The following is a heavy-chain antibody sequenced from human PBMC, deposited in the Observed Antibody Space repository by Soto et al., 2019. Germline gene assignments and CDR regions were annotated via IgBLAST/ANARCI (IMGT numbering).Heavy chain of an antibody. V-gene: IGHV1-3*01. Sequence: QVQLVQSGAEVKKPGASVTVSCVASGYTFTDYAMHWVRQAPGQRPEWKGWISGGNGNTKYSRSFQDRVTITKDTYANTGYLDLSSLRSEDTAVYYCARGSVADMLGFDPWGQGTLVTVSS. CDR1: GYTFTDYA. CDR3: ARGSVADMLGFDP. J-gene: IGHJ5*02. D-gene: IGHD6-19*01. CDR2: ISGGNGNT.